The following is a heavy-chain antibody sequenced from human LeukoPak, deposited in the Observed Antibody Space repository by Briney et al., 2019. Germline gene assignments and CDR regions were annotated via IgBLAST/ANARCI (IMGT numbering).Heavy chain of an antibody. CDR3: ARERIISYGSPFGY. CDR1: GFTVSTNY. D-gene: IGHD5-18*01. Sequence: PGGSLRLSCAVSGFTVSTNYMSWVRQAPGKGLEWVSVIYSGGSTYYADSVKGRFTISSDNSKNTLYLQMNSLRAEDTAVYYCARERIISYGSPFGYWGQGTLVTVSS. V-gene: IGHV3-53*01. J-gene: IGHJ4*02. CDR2: IYSGGST.